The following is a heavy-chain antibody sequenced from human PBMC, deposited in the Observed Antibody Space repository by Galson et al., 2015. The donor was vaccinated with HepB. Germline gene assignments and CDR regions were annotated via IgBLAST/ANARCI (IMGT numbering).Heavy chain of an antibody. CDR3: AKDKYYYDSSGYDYYYYGMDV. CDR1: GGILSTYS. V-gene: IGHV1-69*13. Sequence: SVKVSCKASGGILSTYSITWVRQAPGQGLEWMGGILAIFGTPEIAQKFQGRVTITADESTSTAYMELSSLRSEDTAVYYCAKDKYYYDSSGYDYYYYGMDVWGQGTAVTVSS. D-gene: IGHD3-22*01. J-gene: IGHJ6*02. CDR2: ILAIFGTP.